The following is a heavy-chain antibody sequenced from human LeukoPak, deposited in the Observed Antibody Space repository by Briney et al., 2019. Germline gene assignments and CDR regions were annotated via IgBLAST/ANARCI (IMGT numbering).Heavy chain of an antibody. Sequence: GGSLRLSCAASGFTFSRYWMHWVRQAPGRGLVWVSRINSDGSDISYADSVKGRFTISRDNAKNSLYLQMNSLRAEDTAVYYCAKNPMIGGQGTLVTVSS. V-gene: IGHV3-74*01. D-gene: IGHD3-22*01. CDR2: INSDGSDI. CDR1: GFTFSRYW. CDR3: AKNPMI. J-gene: IGHJ4*02.